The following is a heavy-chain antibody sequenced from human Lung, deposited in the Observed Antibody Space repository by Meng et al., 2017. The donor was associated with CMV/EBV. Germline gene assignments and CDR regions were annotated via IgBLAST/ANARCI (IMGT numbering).Heavy chain of an antibody. V-gene: IGHV4-38-2*02. CDR1: GYSISSGYY. J-gene: IGHJ4*02. CDR2: IYHSGST. Sequence: SXTLSLTCTVSGYSISSGYYWGGVRQPPGKGLEWIGSIYHSGSTYYNPSLKSRVTISVDTSKNQFSLKLSSVTAADTAVYYCARARFDYGGQGTVVTVSS. CDR3: ARARFDY.